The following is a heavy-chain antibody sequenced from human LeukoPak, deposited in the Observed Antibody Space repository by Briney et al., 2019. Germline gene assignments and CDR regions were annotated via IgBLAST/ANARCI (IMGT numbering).Heavy chain of an antibody. D-gene: IGHD3-22*01. J-gene: IGHJ4*02. CDR2: ISSSSSYI. Sequence: PGGSLRLSCAASGFTFSSYSMNWVRQAPGKGLEWVSSISSSSSYIYYAGSVKGRFTISRDNAKNSLYLQMNSLRAEDTAVYYCARAQDSSGYCFGGQGTLVTVSS. CDR3: ARAQDSSGYCF. V-gene: IGHV3-21*01. CDR1: GFTFSSYS.